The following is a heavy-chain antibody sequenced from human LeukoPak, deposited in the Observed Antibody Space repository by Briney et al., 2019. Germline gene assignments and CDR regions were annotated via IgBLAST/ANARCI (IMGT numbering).Heavy chain of an antibody. CDR1: GYTLTELS. Sequence: ASVKVSCKVSGYTLTELSMHWVRQAPGKGLEWMGGFDPEDGETIYAQKFQGRVTMTEDTSTDTAYMELSSLRSDDTAVYYCARGPWVRFGVVIIGAFDIWGQGTMVTVSS. CDR3: ARGPWVRFGVVIIGAFDI. D-gene: IGHD3-3*01. CDR2: FDPEDGET. J-gene: IGHJ3*02. V-gene: IGHV1-24*01.